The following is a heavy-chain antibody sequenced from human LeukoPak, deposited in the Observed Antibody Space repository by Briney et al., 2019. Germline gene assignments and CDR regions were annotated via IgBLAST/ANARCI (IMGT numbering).Heavy chain of an antibody. CDR1: GGSISSYY. J-gene: IGHJ4*02. Sequence: PSETLSLTCTVSGGSISSYYWSWIRQPPGKGLEWIGYIYTSGSTNYNPSLKSRVTISVDTSKNQFSLKLSSVTAADTAVYYCARTNWNYPHYFDYWGQGTLVTVSS. D-gene: IGHD1-7*01. CDR2: IYTSGST. CDR3: ARTNWNYPHYFDY. V-gene: IGHV4-4*09.